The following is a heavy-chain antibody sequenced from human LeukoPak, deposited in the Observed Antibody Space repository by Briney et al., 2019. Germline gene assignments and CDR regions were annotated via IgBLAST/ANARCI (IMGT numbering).Heavy chain of an antibody. D-gene: IGHD3-10*01. CDR2: INHSGSP. CDR1: GGSFSGYY. J-gene: IGHJ5*02. Sequence: PSETLSLTCAVYGGSFSGYYWSWIRQPPGQGLEWIGEINHSGSPNYNPSLKGRVTISVDTSKNQFSLKLSSVTAADTAVYYCARGWRISAYNWFDPWGQGTLVTVSS. V-gene: IGHV4-34*01. CDR3: ARGWRISAYNWFDP.